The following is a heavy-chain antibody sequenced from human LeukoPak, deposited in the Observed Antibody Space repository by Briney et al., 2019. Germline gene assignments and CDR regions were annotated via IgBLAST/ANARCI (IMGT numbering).Heavy chain of an antibody. CDR3: ARDHNWGFDY. Sequence: GGSLRLSCAASGFTFSGYWMSWVRQAPGKGLEWVANIKQDGSEKYYVDSVKGRFTISRDNAKNSLYLQMNSLRAEDTAVYYCARDHNWGFDYWGQGTLVAVSS. CDR1: GFTFSGYW. CDR2: IKQDGSEK. J-gene: IGHJ4*02. V-gene: IGHV3-7*01. D-gene: IGHD7-27*01.